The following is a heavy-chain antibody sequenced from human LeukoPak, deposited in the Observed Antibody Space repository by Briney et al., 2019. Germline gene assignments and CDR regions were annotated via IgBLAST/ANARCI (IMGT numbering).Heavy chain of an antibody. J-gene: IGHJ5*02. CDR1: GFTFSSYS. D-gene: IGHD3-10*01. Sequence: GGSLRLSCAASGFTFSSYSMNWVRQAPGKGLEWVSSISSSSSYIYYADSVKGRFTISRDNSKNTLYLQMNSLRAEDTAVYYCANASGVRGVIITTRINWFDRWGQGTLVTVSS. V-gene: IGHV3-21*04. CDR2: ISSSSSYI. CDR3: ANASGVRGVIITTRINWFDR.